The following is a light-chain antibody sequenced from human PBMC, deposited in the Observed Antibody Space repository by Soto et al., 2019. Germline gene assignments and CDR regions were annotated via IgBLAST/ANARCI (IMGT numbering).Light chain of an antibody. Sequence: AIQMTQSPSSMSASVGDRVTITCRASQGIRNDLGWYQQKPGKAPKLLIYAASSLQSGVPSRFSGSGSGTDFSLTVSSLQPEDFATYCCLQDYNYPYTFGQGTKLEIK. CDR3: LQDYNYPYT. V-gene: IGKV1-6*01. CDR1: QGIRND. CDR2: AAS. J-gene: IGKJ2*01.